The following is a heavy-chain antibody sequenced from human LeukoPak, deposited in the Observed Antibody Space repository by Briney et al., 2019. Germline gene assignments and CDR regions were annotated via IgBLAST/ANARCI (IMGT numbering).Heavy chain of an antibody. CDR3: AREPRCYYYDSASYYFDY. CDR2: IYYSGST. D-gene: IGHD3-22*01. CDR1: GGSLSSHY. V-gene: IGHV4-59*11. J-gene: IGHJ4*02. Sequence: SETLSLTCTVSGGSLSSHYWSWIRQPPGKGLEWIGDIYYSGSTRYNPSLESRVTISLDTSKNQFSLSLTSVTAADTAVYYCAREPRCYYYDSASYYFDYWGQGTLVTVSS.